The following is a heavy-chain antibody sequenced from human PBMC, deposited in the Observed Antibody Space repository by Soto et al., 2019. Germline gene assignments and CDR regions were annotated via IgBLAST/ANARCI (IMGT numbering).Heavy chain of an antibody. Sequence: GGSLRLSCAASGFTFSSYSMNWVRQAPGKGLEWVSYISSSSSTIYYADSVKGRFTISRDNAKNSLYLQMNSLRAEDTAVYYCARVPGDWLLPPIPYFDYWGQGTLVTVSS. CDR1: GFTFSSYS. V-gene: IGHV3-48*01. J-gene: IGHJ4*02. D-gene: IGHD3-9*01. CDR3: ARVPGDWLLPPIPYFDY. CDR2: ISSSSSTI.